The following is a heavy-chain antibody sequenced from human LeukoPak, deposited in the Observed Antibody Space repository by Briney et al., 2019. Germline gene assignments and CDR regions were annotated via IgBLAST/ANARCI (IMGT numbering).Heavy chain of an antibody. CDR3: ARREEEYFDY. J-gene: IGHJ4*02. CDR1: GGSISNYH. V-gene: IGHV4-59*05. Sequence: PSETLSLTCTVSGGSISNYHWSWIRQPAGKGLEWIGTIYYSGSTYYNPSLKSRVTISVDTSKNQFSLKLSSVTAADAAVYYCARREEEYFDYWGQGTLVTVSS. D-gene: IGHD1-26*01. CDR2: IYYSGST.